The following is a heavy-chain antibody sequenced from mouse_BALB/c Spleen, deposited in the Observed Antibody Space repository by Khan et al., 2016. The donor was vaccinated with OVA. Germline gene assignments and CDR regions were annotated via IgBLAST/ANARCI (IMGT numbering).Heavy chain of an antibody. CDR3: ARISSDWYTEV. V-gene: IGHV9-1*02. CDR1: GYTFTNYG. CDR2: INTYTGEP. D-gene: IGHD6-2*01. Sequence: QIQLVQSGPELKKPGETVKISCKASGYTFTNYGMNWVKQAPGKGLKWMGWINTYTGEPTYADDFKGRFVFSLETSASTAYLQISNLKNEDMTTYFCARISSDWYTEVWGAGTTVTVSS. J-gene: IGHJ1*01.